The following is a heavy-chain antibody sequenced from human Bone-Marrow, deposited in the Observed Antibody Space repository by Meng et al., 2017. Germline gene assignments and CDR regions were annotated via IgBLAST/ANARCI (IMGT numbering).Heavy chain of an antibody. J-gene: IGHJ4*02. CDR2: ISYYGSNK. CDR1: GFIFSSYG. CDR3: ACIAVAGTAGGSYFDY. V-gene: IGHV3-30*06. Sequence: GESLKISCAASGFIFSSYGMHWVRQAPGKGLEWVAVISYYGSNKYYADSVKGRFTISRDNSKNTLYLQMNSLRAEDTAVYYCACIAVAGTAGGSYFDYWGQGTLVTVSS. D-gene: IGHD6-19*01.